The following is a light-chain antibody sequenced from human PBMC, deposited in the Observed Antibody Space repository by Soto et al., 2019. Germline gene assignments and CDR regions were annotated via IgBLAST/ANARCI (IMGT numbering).Light chain of an antibody. CDR3: QQYNNWPPWT. CDR1: QSVSSN. Sequence: EIVMTQSPVTLSVSPGERATLSCRASQSVSSNLAWYQQKPGQAPRLLIYGASTMATGIPARFSGSGSGTEFTLTISSLQSEDFAVYYCQQYNNWPPWTFGQGTKLEIK. V-gene: IGKV3-15*01. CDR2: GAS. J-gene: IGKJ2*02.